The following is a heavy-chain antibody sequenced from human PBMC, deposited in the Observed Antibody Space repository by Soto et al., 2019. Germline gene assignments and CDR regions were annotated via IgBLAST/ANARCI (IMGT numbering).Heavy chain of an antibody. Sequence: PSETLSLTCAVHGGSFSGYYWSWIRQPPGKGLEWIGEINHSGSTNYNPSLKSRVTISVDTSKNQFSLKLSSVTAADTAVYYCKGTLGSRAPLPTSRSVDYWGQGTLVTVSS. J-gene: IGHJ4*02. CDR2: INHSGST. D-gene: IGHD1-1*01. V-gene: IGHV4-34*01. CDR1: GGSFSGYY. CDR3: KGTLGSRAPLPTSRSVDY.